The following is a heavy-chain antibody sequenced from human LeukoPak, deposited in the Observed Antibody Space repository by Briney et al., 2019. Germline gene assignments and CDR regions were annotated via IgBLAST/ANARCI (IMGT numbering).Heavy chain of an antibody. D-gene: IGHD3-10*01. CDR1: GFTFSSYS. V-gene: IGHV3-21*04. CDR3: ARGGGIFWFGEFLPKEFDY. Sequence: GGSLRLSCAASGFTFSSYSMNWVGQAPGKGLEWVSSISSSSSYIYYADSVKGRFTISRDNAKNSLYLQINSLRADDTAVYYCARGGGIFWFGEFLPKEFDYWGQGTLVTVSS. J-gene: IGHJ4*02. CDR2: ISSSSSYI.